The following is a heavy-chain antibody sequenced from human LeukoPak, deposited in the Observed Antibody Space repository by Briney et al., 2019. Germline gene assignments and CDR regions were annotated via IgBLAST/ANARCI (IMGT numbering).Heavy chain of an antibody. CDR2: ISYDGSNK. V-gene: IGHV3-30*18. CDR3: AKSARVGSGWYVYFDY. CDR1: GFTFSSYG. J-gene: IGHJ4*02. D-gene: IGHD6-19*01. Sequence: GRSLRLSCAASGFTFSSYGMHWVRQAPGKGLEWVAVISYDGSNKYYADSVKGRFTISRDNSKNTLYLQMNSLRAEDTAVYYCAKSARVGSGWYVYFDYWGQGTLVTVSS.